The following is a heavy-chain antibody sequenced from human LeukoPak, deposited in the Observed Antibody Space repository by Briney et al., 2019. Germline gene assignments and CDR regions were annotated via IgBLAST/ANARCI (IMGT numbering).Heavy chain of an antibody. CDR1: RFTFSSYS. CDR2: ISSSSSYI. J-gene: IGHJ6*03. V-gene: IGHV3-21*01. D-gene: IGHD1-26*01. Sequence: GGSLRLSCAASRFTFSSYSMNWVRQAPGKGLEWVSSISSSSSYIYYADSVKGRFTISRDNAKKSVYLQMDSLRAEDTAVYYCARAFSERYGLGYYYMDVWGKGTTVTVAS. CDR3: ARAFSERYGLGYYYMDV.